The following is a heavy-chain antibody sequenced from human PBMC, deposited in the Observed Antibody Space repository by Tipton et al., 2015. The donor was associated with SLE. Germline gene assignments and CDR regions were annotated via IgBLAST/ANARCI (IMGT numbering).Heavy chain of an antibody. CDR1: GGSISSSSYY. CDR2: IYYSGST. D-gene: IGHD3-9*01. J-gene: IGHJ3*02. CDR3: ARVRYFDSDAFDI. V-gene: IGHV4-39*07. Sequence: TLSLTCTVSGGSISSSSYYWGWIRQPPGKGLEWIGSIYYSGSTYYNPSLKSRVTISVDTSKNQFSLKLSSVTAADTAVYYCARVRYFDSDAFDIWGQGTLVTVSS.